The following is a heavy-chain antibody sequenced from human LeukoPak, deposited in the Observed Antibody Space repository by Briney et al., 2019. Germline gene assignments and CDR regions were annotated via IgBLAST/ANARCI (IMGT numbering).Heavy chain of an antibody. CDR2: IYTSGST. CDR1: GGSISSYY. V-gene: IGHV4-4*07. Sequence: SETLSLTCTVSGGSISSYYWSWIRQPAGKGLEWIGRIYTSGSTNYNPSLKSRVTMSVDTPKNQFSLKLSSVTAADTAVYYCASGVWHSSSWYGTNYWGQGTLVTVSS. J-gene: IGHJ4*02. CDR3: ASGVWHSSSWYGTNY. D-gene: IGHD6-13*01.